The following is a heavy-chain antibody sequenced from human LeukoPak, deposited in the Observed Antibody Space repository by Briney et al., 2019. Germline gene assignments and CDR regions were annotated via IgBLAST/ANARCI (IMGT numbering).Heavy chain of an antibody. V-gene: IGHV4-38-2*02. D-gene: IGHD6-19*01. CDR2: ISQSGST. CDR3: ARPLAVAGSFDY. Sequence: SETLSLTCTVSGYSISSSHYWGWIRQPPGKGLQWIGSISQSGSTYSNPSLRGRVTISVDTSNNQFSLNLSSVTAADTAVYYCARPLAVAGSFDYWGQGTLVTVSS. CDR1: GYSISSSHY. J-gene: IGHJ4*02.